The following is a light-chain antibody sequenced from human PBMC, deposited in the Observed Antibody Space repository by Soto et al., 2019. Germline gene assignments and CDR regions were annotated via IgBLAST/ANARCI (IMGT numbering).Light chain of an antibody. CDR2: TNN. CDR3: AAWDDSLGAYV. V-gene: IGLV1-44*01. J-gene: IGLJ1*01. Sequence: QSLLTQPPSASGTPGQRVTISCSGSNSNIGTNTVNWYQQLPGTAPRLLIYTNNQRPSGVPQRFSGSKTGTSASLAIGGLQSDDGADYYCAAWDDSLGAYVFGTGTKLTVL. CDR1: NSNIGTNT.